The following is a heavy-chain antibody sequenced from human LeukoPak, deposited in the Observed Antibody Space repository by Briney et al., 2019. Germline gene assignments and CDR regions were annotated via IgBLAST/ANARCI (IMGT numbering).Heavy chain of an antibody. V-gene: IGHV4-39*01. CDR2: IYYSGSS. CDR1: GGSISSSSYY. J-gene: IGHJ3*02. Sequence: PSETLSLTCTVSGGSISSSSYYCGWIRQPPGKGLEWIGSIYYSGSSYYNPSLKSRVTISVDTSKNLFSLKLSSVTAADTAVYYCARLGVTFDIWGQGTMVTVSS. D-gene: IGHD3-3*01. CDR3: ARLGVTFDI.